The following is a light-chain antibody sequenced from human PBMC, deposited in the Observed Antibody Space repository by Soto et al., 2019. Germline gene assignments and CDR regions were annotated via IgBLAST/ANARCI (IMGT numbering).Light chain of an antibody. Sequence: QSALTQPASVSGSPGQSINISCTGTSSTVGTYNVVSWYQQHPGKAPKLIIYEVSKRPSGVSYRFSGSKSGNTASLTISGLQDEDEADYHCCSYGDINTLVFGGGTKLTVL. CDR2: EVS. J-gene: IGLJ2*01. CDR3: CSYGDINTLV. V-gene: IGLV2-23*02. CDR1: SSTVGTYNV.